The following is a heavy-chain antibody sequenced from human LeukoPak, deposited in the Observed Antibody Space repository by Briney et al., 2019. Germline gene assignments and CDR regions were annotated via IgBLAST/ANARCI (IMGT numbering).Heavy chain of an antibody. CDR2: ISSGDPTI. V-gene: IGHV3-48*03. CDR1: GFIFSTYE. Sequence: GGSLRLSCAASGFIFSTYEMNWVRQAPGKGLQWVSYISSGDPTIYYADSVKGRFTISRDNAKNSLYLQMSSLRAEDTAVYYCARVVVSAALDLWGQGTLVTVSS. D-gene: IGHD2-21*02. CDR3: ARVVVSAALDL. J-gene: IGHJ4*02.